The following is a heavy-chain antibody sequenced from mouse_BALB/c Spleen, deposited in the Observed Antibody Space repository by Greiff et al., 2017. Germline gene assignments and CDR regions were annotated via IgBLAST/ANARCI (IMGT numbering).Heavy chain of an antibody. CDR3: AKALLRLRAMDY. CDR2: ISSGGSYT. Sequence: DVKLVESGGGLVKPGGSLKLSCAASGFTFSSYAMSWVRQSPEKRLEWVAEISSGGSYTYYPDTVTGRFTISRDNAKNTLYLEMSSLRSEDTAMYYCAKALLRLRAMDYLGQGTSVTVSS. D-gene: IGHD1-2*01. J-gene: IGHJ4*01. V-gene: IGHV5-9-4*01. CDR1: GFTFSSYA.